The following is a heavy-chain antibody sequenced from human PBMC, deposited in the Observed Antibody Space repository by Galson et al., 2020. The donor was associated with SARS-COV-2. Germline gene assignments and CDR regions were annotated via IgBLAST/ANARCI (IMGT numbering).Heavy chain of an antibody. CDR2: IYYSGST. V-gene: IGHV4-31*01. J-gene: IGHJ3*02. D-gene: IGHD2-2*01. CDR3: ARNFYQSDVFDI. Sequence: PSETLSLTCTVSGGSISSGGYYWGWIRQQPGKGLEWIGYIYYSGSTYYNPSLKSQVTISVDTSKNQFSLKLTSVTAADTAVYYCARNFYQSDVFDIWGQGTMVTVSS. CDR1: GGSISSGGYY.